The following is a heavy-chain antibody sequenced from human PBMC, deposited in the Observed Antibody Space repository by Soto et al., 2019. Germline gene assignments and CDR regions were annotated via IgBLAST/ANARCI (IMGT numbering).Heavy chain of an antibody. Sequence: QVQLQQWGAGLLKPSETLSLTCAVYGGSFSGYYWSWIRQPPGKGLEWIGEINHSGSTNYNPSLKSRVTISVDTSKTQFSLKLSSVTAADTAVYYCARGFYDYIWGSYRSRFDYWGQGTLVTVSS. CDR3: ARGFYDYIWGSYRSRFDY. CDR1: GGSFSGYY. J-gene: IGHJ4*02. V-gene: IGHV4-34*01. D-gene: IGHD3-16*02. CDR2: INHSGST.